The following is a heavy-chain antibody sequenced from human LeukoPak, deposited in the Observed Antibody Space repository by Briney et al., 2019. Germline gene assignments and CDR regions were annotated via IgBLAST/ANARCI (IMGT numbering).Heavy chain of an antibody. J-gene: IGHJ6*04. CDR2: FDPENGKT. Sequence: GASVKVSCKVPEYTLTELSMHWVRQAPGKGLEWMGGFDPENGKTIYAQKFQGRVTMTEDTSTDTAYMELSSLRSEDTALYYCATLTPDYSNPLHYYHGMDVWGKGTTVTVSS. CDR1: EYTLTELS. D-gene: IGHD4-11*01. CDR3: ATLTPDYSNPLHYYHGMDV. V-gene: IGHV1-24*01.